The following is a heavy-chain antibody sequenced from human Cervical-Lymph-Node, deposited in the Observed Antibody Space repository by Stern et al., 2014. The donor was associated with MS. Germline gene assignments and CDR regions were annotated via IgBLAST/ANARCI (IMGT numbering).Heavy chain of an antibody. CDR1: GGSISSGGYY. Sequence: QVQLQESGPGLVKPSQTLSLTCTVSGGSISSGGYYWGWIRQHPGKGREWTGDIYYSGRTYYNPSLKSRVTISVGTSQNQFYLKRSSATAADTAVYYCTRGRITFGGVTSHYYFDYWGQGTLFTVSS. V-gene: IGHV4-31*03. CDR2: IYYSGRT. J-gene: IGHJ4*02. D-gene: IGHD3-16*01. CDR3: TRGRITFGGVTSHYYFDY.